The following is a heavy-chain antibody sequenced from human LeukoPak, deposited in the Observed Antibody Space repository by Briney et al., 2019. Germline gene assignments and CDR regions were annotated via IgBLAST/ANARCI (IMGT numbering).Heavy chain of an antibody. V-gene: IGHV1-2*02. CDR2: INPNSGDT. CDR3: SRASTIAASGAIPNDF. D-gene: IGHD6-13*01. Sequence: GASVKVSCKASGYTFTSYDINWVRQAPEQGLEWMGWINPNSGDTNYACKFQGRVTMTRDTSISTAYMELSSLTSDDSAVYFCSRASTIAASGAIPNDFWGQGTLVTVSS. J-gene: IGHJ4*02. CDR1: GYTFTSYD.